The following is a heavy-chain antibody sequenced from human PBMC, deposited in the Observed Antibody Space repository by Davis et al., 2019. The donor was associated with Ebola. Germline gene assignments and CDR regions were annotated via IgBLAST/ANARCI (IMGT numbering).Heavy chain of an antibody. CDR3: VRHYDTTYWNDP. V-gene: IGHV1-18*01. D-gene: IGHD3-9*01. CDR2: ISVIDGNT. J-gene: IGHJ5*02. CDR1: GGTFNTYA. Sequence: ASVKVSCKASGGTFNTYAISWVRQAPGQGLEWMGWISVIDGNTYDAQKFQGRVTMTADTSTSTIYMELRSLTSDDTAIYYCVRHYDTTYWNDPWGQGTLVTVSS.